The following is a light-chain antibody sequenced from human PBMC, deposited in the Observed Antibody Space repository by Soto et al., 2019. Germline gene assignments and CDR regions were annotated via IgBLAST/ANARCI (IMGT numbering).Light chain of an antibody. J-gene: IGKJ1*01. CDR2: GAS. CDR3: QQYVSSPWA. Sequence: EIVLAQSPGTLSLSPGERATLSCRASQSVTNSFLAWYQHNPGQAPRLLIYGASRRATGIPDRFTGGGSGTDFTLSISRLEPEDFAVYYCQQYVSSPWAFGQRTKVEI. V-gene: IGKV3-20*01. CDR1: QSVTNSF.